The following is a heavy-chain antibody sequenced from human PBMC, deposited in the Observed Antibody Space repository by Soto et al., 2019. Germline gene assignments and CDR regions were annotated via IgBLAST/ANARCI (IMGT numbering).Heavy chain of an antibody. V-gene: IGHV5-51*01. CDR3: PRRMMDGYNYRDY. CDR1: GNRFNDG. Sequence: GESQKLSCKLLGNRFNDGIGWVRQMPGQGLEWVGIIYPGDSDTRYSPSFQGQVTISADKSISTAYLQWSSQKASDTAMYYCPRRMMDGYNYRDYCGQGTLVSVSS. D-gene: IGHD5-12*01. J-gene: IGHJ4*02. CDR2: IYPGDSDT.